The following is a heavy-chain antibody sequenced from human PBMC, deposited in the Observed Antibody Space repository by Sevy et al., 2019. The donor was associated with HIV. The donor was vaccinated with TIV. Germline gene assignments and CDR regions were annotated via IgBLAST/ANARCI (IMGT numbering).Heavy chain of an antibody. V-gene: IGHV3-21*01. J-gene: IGHJ3*02. D-gene: IGHD3-22*01. CDR2: ISSSSSYI. CDR1: GFTFSSYS. CDR3: AREEYYYDSSGYRKTGDAFDI. Sequence: GGSLRLSCAASGFTFSSYSMNWVRQAPGKGLEWVSSISSSSSYIYYADSVKGRFTISRDNAKNSLYLQMNSLGAEDTAVYYCAREEYYYDSSGYRKTGDAFDIWGQGTMVTVSS.